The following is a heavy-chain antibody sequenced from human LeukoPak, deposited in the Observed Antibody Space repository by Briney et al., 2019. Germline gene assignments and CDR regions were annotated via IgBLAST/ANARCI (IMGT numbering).Heavy chain of an antibody. CDR3: ARDRTDTAMAYYFDY. Sequence: GGSLRLSCAASGFTFSSYAMHWVRQAPGKGLEWVAVISYDGSNKYYADSVKGRFTISRDNSKNTLYLQMNSLRAEDTAVYYCARDRTDTAMAYYFDYWGQGTLVTVSS. D-gene: IGHD5-18*01. CDR2: ISYDGSNK. V-gene: IGHV3-30*04. J-gene: IGHJ4*02. CDR1: GFTFSSYA.